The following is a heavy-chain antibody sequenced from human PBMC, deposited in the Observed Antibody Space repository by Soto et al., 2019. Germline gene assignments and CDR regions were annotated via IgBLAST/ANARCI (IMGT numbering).Heavy chain of an antibody. CDR3: AKGLEVGVLHYGMHV. CDR2: ISHDGNKK. D-gene: IGHD3-16*01. V-gene: IGHV3-30*18. CDR1: GFAFRSYG. Sequence: QVQVVESGGGVVQPGRSLRLSCVASGFAFRSYGMHWVRQAPGKGLEWVAVISHDGNKKYYADSVKGRFTVSRDNSKNTVFLQMSSLRAEDTAVFYCAKGLEVGVLHYGMHVWGQGTTVTVSS. J-gene: IGHJ6*02.